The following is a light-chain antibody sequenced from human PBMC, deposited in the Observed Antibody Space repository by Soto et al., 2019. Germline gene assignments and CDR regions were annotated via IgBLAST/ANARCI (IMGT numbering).Light chain of an antibody. V-gene: IGKV3-15*01. J-gene: IGKJ5*01. CDR3: QQYNNWPFS. Sequence: ITQSAATVSVSPGERATLSCRASQSFSIALAWYQQKPGLPPRLLIYGASTRATGIPARFSGSGSGTEFTLTISSLQSEDFAVYFCQQYNNWPFSFGPGTRLEIK. CDR1: QSFSIA. CDR2: GAS.